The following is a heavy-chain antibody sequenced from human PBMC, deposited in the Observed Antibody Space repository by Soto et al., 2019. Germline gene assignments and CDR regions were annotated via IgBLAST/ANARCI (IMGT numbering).Heavy chain of an antibody. J-gene: IGHJ4*02. CDR2: IYYSGST. D-gene: IGHD2-8*01. Sequence: SETPSLTCPFSRYSINSYYLNLIPQPPTKGREWIGYIYYSGSTTYNPTLKSRVTISVDTSKNQFSLKLSSVTAADTAVYYCVRGGYCTNGVCYTFIHWGQGTLVTVSS. V-gene: IGHV4-59*01. CDR1: RYSINSYY. CDR3: VRGGYCTNGVCYTFIH.